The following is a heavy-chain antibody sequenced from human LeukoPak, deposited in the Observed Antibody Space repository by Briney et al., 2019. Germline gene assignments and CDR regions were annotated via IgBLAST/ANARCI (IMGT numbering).Heavy chain of an antibody. CDR2: ISYDGSNK. V-gene: IGHV3-30*18. J-gene: IGHJ6*04. D-gene: IGHD2-2*01. Sequence: GGSLRLSCAASGFTFSSYGMHWVRQAPGKGLEWVAVISYDGSNKYYADSVKGRFTISRDNSKNTLYLQMNSLRAEDTAVYYCAKDKVPAAYYYGMDVWGKVTTVTVSS. CDR1: GFTFSSYG. CDR3: AKDKVPAAYYYGMDV.